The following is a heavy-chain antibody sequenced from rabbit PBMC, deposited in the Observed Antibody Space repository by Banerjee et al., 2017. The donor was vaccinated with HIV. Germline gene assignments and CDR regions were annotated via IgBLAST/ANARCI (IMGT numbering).Heavy chain of an antibody. D-gene: IGHD8-1*01. CDR2: IDGGSGDNT. CDR1: GFSFSNTHY. J-gene: IGHJ4*01. CDR3: ARSVSTTYWGHDL. V-gene: IGHV1S40*01. Sequence: QSLEESGGGLVQPEGSLTLTCTASGFSFSNTHYICWVRQAPGKGLEWIACIDGGSGDNTYYANWAKGRLTISKTSSTTVTLQMTSLTAADTATYFCARSVSTTYWGHDLWGQGTLVTVS.